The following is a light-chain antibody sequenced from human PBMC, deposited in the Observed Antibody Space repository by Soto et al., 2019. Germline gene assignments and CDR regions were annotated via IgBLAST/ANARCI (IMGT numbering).Light chain of an antibody. V-gene: IGKV3-20*01. Sequence: EIVLTQSPGTLSLSPGERATLSCRASQSVSSSDLAWYQQKPGQAPRLLIYGASGRAAGIPDRFSGSGSGTDFTLTISRLEPEDFAVYYCHQYDTSPLTFGGGTKVEIK. CDR2: GAS. J-gene: IGKJ4*01. CDR1: QSVSSSD. CDR3: HQYDTSPLT.